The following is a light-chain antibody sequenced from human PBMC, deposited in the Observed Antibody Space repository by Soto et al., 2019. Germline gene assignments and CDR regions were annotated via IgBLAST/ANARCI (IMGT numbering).Light chain of an antibody. CDR3: QVWDSGSDHAV. J-gene: IGLJ2*01. Sequence: SYELTQPPPVSVAPGQTATITCGGDNIGSKSVHWYQQKPGQAPLLGVRDDSGRPSGIPDRFSGSNSGNTATLSISRVEVGDEADYYCQVWDSGSDHAVFGGGTKLTVL. CDR2: DDS. CDR1: NIGSKS. V-gene: IGLV3-21*02.